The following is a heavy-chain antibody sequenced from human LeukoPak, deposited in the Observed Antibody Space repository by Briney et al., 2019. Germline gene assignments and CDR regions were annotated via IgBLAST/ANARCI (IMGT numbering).Heavy chain of an antibody. J-gene: IGHJ6*02. CDR1: GGSFSGYY. Sequence: SETLSLTCAVYGGSFSGYYWSWIRQPPGKGLEWIGEINHSGSTNYNPSLKSRVTISVDTCKNQFSLKLSSVTAADTAVYYCARGRMVYAKGYYYYGMDVWGQGTTVTVSS. V-gene: IGHV4-34*01. CDR2: INHSGST. CDR3: ARGRMVYAKGYYYYGMDV. D-gene: IGHD2-8*01.